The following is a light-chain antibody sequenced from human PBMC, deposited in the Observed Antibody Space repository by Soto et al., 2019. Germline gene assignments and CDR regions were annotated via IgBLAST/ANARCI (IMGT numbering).Light chain of an antibody. CDR3: QQYYSFPLT. CDR2: AAS. Sequence: IQMTKSPSTLSASVVDRVTTTCLASQTVSTWLAWYQQKPGKAPELLIYAASTLQSGVPSRFSGSGSGTDFTLTISCLQSEDFATYYCQQYYSFPLTFGQGTKVDI. CDR1: QTVSTW. J-gene: IGKJ1*01. V-gene: IGKV1-5*01.